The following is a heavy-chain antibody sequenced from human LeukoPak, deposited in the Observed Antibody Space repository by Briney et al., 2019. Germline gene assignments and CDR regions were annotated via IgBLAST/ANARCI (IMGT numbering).Heavy chain of an antibody. D-gene: IGHD3-10*01. CDR2: ISVSGDKT. V-gene: IGHV3-23*01. J-gene: IGHJ4*02. Sequence: GRSLRLSCAASGFTFSSYAMSWVRQAPGKGLEWVSAISVSGDKTYYTDSVKGRFTISRDNSKNTLHLQMNSLRADDTAVYYCAKEVFGSPPGYWGQGTLVTVSS. CDR1: GFTFSSYA. CDR3: AKEVFGSPPGY.